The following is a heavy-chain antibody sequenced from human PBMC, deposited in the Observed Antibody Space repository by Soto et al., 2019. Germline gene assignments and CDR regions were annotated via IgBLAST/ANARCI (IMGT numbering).Heavy chain of an antibody. J-gene: IGHJ4*02. D-gene: IGHD4-4*01. V-gene: IGHV4-59*01. CDR2: IYYSGST. CDR3: ARMTTPSYFDY. Sequence: SETLSLTCTVPGGSISSYYWSWIRQPPGKGLEWIGYIYYSGSTNYNPSLKSRVTISVDTSKNQFSLKLSSATAADTAVYYCARMTTPSYFDYWGQGTLVTVSS. CDR1: GGSISSYY.